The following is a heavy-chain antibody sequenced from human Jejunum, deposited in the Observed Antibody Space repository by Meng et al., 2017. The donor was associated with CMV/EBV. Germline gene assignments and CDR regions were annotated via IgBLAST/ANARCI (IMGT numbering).Heavy chain of an antibody. CDR2: INTNTGNP. Sequence: QVQLVQSESELKKPGASVKVSCKAFGYTFTNYAVNWLRQAPGQGPEWMGWINTNTGNPTYAQGFTGRFVFSLDTSIRTAYMQISSLKAEDTAVYYCVRPIGTNGNYYFEHWGQGTLVTVSS. J-gene: IGHJ4*02. CDR3: VRPIGTNGNYYFEH. V-gene: IGHV7-4-1*02. D-gene: IGHD2-8*01. CDR1: GYTFTNYA.